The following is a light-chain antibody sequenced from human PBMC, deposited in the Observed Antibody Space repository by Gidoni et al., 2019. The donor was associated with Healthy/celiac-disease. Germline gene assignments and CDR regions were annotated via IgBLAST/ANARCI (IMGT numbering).Light chain of an antibody. J-gene: IGLJ1*01. CDR1: KVGDKY. V-gene: IGLV3-1*01. CDR2: QDS. Sequence: SYELTQPPSVSVSPGQTASITCSGDKVGDKYACWYQQKPGQSPVLVIYQDSKRPSGIPERFSGSNSGNTATLTISGTQAMDEADYYCQAWDSSHYVFGTGTKVTVL. CDR3: QAWDSSHYV.